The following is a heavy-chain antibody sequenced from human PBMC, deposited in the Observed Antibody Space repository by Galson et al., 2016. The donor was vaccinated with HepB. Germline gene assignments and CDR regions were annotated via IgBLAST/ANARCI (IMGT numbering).Heavy chain of an antibody. CDR1: GFTFNIYA. J-gene: IGHJ1*01. Sequence: SLRLSCAASGFTFNIYAMRWVRLAPGKGLEWVSAISSGGTTYYADPVKGRFTISRDNSKNTLSLQMNSLRAEDTAVYYCAKDRDSNWYEKYFQHWGQGTLVTVSS. V-gene: IGHV3-23*01. D-gene: IGHD6-13*01. CDR2: ISSGGTT. CDR3: AKDRDSNWYEKYFQH.